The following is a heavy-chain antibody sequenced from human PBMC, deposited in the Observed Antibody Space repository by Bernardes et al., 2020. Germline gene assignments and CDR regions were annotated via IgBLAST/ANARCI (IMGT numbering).Heavy chain of an antibody. Sequence: SETLSLTCTVSGGSISSSSYYWGWIRQPPGKGLEWIGSIYYSGSTYYNPSLKSRVTISVDTSKNQFSLKLSSVTAADTAVYYCARVAVVGYEDDYYYGMDVWGQGTTVTVSS. V-gene: IGHV4-39*01. CDR2: IYYSGST. J-gene: IGHJ6*02. CDR3: ARVAVVGYEDDYYYGMDV. CDR1: GGSISSSSYY. D-gene: IGHD5-12*01.